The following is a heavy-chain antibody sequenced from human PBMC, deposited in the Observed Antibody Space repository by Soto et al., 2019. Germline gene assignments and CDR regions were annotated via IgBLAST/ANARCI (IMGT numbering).Heavy chain of an antibody. CDR3: ARAGGWLYADY. D-gene: IGHD6-19*01. CDR2: IKQDGSEK. Sequence: EVQLVESGGGLVQPGGSLRLSCAASGFTFSNYWMSWVRQAPGKGLEWVANIKQDGSEKYYVDSVKGRFTNSRDNAKNSLYLQMNSLRAEDTAVYYCARAGGWLYADYCGQGTLVTVSS. J-gene: IGHJ4*02. CDR1: GFTFSNYW. V-gene: IGHV3-7*01.